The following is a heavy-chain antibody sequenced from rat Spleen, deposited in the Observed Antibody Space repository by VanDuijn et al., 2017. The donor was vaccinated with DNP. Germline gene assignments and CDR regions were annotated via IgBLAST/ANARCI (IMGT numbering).Heavy chain of an antibody. D-gene: IGHD4-3*01. CDR2: IWKHGAT. J-gene: IGHJ4*01. Sequence: QVQLKESGPGLVQPSQTLSLTCTVAGFSLTSYNVHWVRQPPGKGLEWMGVIWKHGATRYNSALNSRLSFSKATSKSQVFLQLNSLQTEDTATYYCARDLIIRDTTSAMDAWGQGTSVTVSS. V-gene: IGHV2-41*01. CDR3: ARDLIIRDTTSAMDA. CDR1: GFSLTSYN.